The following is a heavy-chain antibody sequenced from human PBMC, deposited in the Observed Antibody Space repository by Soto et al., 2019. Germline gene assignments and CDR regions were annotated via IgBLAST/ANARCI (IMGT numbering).Heavy chain of an antibody. CDR1: GFSFSDFA. CDR3: AKDDTSSGSFDY. V-gene: IGHV3-23*01. D-gene: IGHD3-22*01. Sequence: DVQLLESGGDLVQPGGSLRLSCEASGFSFSDFAMTWVRQAPGKGLEWVSSLIDRGRTKYVPDSVKGWFTISRDNSKNMVFLQMKSLRAEDTAVYYCAKDDTSSGSFDYWGQGTLVTFSS. CDR2: LIDRGRTK. J-gene: IGHJ4*03.